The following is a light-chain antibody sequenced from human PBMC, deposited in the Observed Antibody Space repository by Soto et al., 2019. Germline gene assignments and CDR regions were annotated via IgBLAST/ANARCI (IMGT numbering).Light chain of an antibody. CDR1: HNIVTY. J-gene: IGKJ2*01. CDR2: EAS. CDR3: QQTHSTPPT. Sequence: DIHMAQSPPSLSASVGDRVTITCRASHNIVTYLNWYQQKAGKAPSLLIYEASYLQSGVPFIFFGSGSGTDVTPTMHNLRHEDSATYYCQQTHSTPPTLGTGTKLEIK. V-gene: IGKV1-39*01.